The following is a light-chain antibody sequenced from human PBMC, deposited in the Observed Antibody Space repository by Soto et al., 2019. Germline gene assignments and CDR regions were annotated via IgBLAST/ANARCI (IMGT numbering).Light chain of an antibody. CDR2: GAS. V-gene: IGKV1-33*01. CDR1: QDITNS. Sequence: DIQMTQSPSSLSASVGDRVTITCQASQDITNSLNWYQQIPGKAPILLIYGASRLETGVASRFSGSGSGTDFTFTISSLQPEDIATYYCQQYDNLPYTFGQGTKLEIK. J-gene: IGKJ2*01. CDR3: QQYDNLPYT.